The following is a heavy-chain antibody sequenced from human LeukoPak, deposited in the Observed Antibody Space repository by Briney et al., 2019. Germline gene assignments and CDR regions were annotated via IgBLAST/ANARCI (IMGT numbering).Heavy chain of an antibody. Sequence: GGSLRLSCAASGFTFDDYGMHWVRQGPGKGREWVSSISGNSGSIDYADSVKGRFTISRDNAKNSLYLQMNSLRGEDTAVYYCAKDVTASPYYYGMDVWGQGTTVLVSS. CDR3: AKDVTASPYYYGMDV. CDR1: GFTFDDYG. J-gene: IGHJ6*02. V-gene: IGHV3-9*01. CDR2: ISGNSGSI. D-gene: IGHD5-18*01.